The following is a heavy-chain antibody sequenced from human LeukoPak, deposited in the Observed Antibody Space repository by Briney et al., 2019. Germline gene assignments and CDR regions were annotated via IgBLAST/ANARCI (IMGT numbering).Heavy chain of an antibody. J-gene: IGHJ4*02. D-gene: IGHD3-16*01. Sequence: SETLSLTCTVSGGSITIYHWSWIRQPPGKGLEWLGSVFHDGTTYYSPSLKSRVTVSADTSRNRFSLSLTSSSAADTAVYYCVRSGVVLQTGFDFWGQGALVTVSP. CDR3: VRSGVVLQTGFDF. CDR2: VFHDGTT. CDR1: GGSITIYH. V-gene: IGHV4-59*01.